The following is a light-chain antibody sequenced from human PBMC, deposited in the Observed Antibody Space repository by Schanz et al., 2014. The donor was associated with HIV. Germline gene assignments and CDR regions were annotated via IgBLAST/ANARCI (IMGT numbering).Light chain of an antibody. CDR1: SSNIKINA. J-gene: IGLJ6*01. V-gene: IGLV1-44*01. CDR3: AAWDDTLNGYV. CDR2: GTD. Sequence: QSVLTQPPSASGTPGQRVTISCSGSSSNIKINAVNWYQQLPGAAPTLLIYGTDQRPSGVPDRVSGSRSGTSASLAISGLQSGDEADYYCAAWDDTLNGYVFGSGTKLTVL.